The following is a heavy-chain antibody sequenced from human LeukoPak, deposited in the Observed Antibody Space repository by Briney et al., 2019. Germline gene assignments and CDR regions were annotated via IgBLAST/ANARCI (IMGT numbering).Heavy chain of an antibody. CDR1: GYTFTGYY. J-gene: IGHJ6*02. CDR3: ARDNGQLVRPDRDWNSYYYGMDV. CDR2: INPNSGGT. Sequence: ASAKVSCKASGYTFTGYYMHWVRQAPGQGLEWMGWINPNSGGTNYAQKFQGRVTMTRDTSISTAYMELSRLRSDDTAVYYCARDNGQLVRPDRDWNSYYYGMDVWGQGTTVTVSS. V-gene: IGHV1-2*02. D-gene: IGHD6-13*01.